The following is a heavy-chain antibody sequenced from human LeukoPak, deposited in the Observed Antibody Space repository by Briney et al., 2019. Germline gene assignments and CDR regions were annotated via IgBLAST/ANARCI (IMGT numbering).Heavy chain of an antibody. V-gene: IGHV4-38-2*02. Sequence: SETLSLTCTVSGYSMSSGYYWGWIRQPPGKGLEWIGSIYHSGSTYYNPSLKSRVTISVDTSKNQFSLKLSSVTAADTGVYYCARDYGDYVDYWGQGTLVTVSS. J-gene: IGHJ4*02. CDR1: GYSMSSGYY. CDR3: ARDYGDYVDY. CDR2: IYHSGST. D-gene: IGHD4-17*01.